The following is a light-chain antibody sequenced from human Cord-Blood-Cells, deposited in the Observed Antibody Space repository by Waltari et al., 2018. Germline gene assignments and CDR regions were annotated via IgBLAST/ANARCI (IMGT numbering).Light chain of an antibody. J-gene: IGLJ1*01. Sequence: SHVLTQPPSVSVAPGKTARITCGGNNMGSKSVHWYQQKPGQAPVLVIYYDSDRPSGIPERFSGSNSGNTATLTISRVEAGDEADYYCQVWDSSSDHYVFGTGTKVTVL. CDR3: QVWDSSSDHYV. V-gene: IGLV3-21*04. CDR1: NMGSKS. CDR2: YDS.